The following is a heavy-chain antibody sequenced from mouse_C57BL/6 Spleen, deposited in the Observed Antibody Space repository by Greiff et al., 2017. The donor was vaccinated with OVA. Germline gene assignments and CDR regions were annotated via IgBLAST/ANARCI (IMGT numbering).Heavy chain of an antibody. V-gene: IGHV1-22*01. D-gene: IGHD3-3*01. J-gene: IGHJ2*01. CDR2: INPNNGGT. Sequence: EVKVVESGPELVKPGASVKMSCKASGYTFTDYNMHWVKQSHGKSLEWIGYINPNNGGTSYNQKFKGKATLTVNKSSSTAYMELRSLTSEDSAVYYCARGGQAYYFDYWGQGTTLTVSS. CDR3: ARGGQAYYFDY. CDR1: GYTFTDYN.